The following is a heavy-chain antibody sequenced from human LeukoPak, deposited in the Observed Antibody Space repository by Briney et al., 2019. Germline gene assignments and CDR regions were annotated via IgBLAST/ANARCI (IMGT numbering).Heavy chain of an antibody. D-gene: IGHD3-16*01. V-gene: IGHV3-33*01. J-gene: IGHJ4*02. CDR3: AGAYSAGWFTY. CDR1: GFAFNTYG. CDR2: IWYDGSKK. Sequence: GKPLRLSCVASGFAFNTYGMHWVRQAPGKGREWVAVIWYDGSKKFYADSVNGRFTISRDDSKNTLYLQMSGLRADDTAVYYCAGAYSAGWFTYWGQGTPVTVSS.